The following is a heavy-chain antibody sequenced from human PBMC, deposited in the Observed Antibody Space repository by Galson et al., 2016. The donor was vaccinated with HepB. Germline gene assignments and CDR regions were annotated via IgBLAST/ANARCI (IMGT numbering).Heavy chain of an antibody. Sequence: SLRLSCAASGFTFSSYAMSWVRKAPGKGLEWVSGITTSGASTYYADSVKGRFTISRDTSKNTLYLQMNSLRAEDTAVYYCAKELRIHLRYYYGMDVWGQGTTVTVSS. CDR1: GFTFSSYA. CDR2: ITTSGAST. D-gene: IGHD5-18*01. J-gene: IGHJ6*02. V-gene: IGHV3-23*01. CDR3: AKELRIHLRYYYGMDV.